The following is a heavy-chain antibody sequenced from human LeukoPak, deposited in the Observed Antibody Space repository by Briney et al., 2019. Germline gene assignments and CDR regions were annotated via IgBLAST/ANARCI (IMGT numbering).Heavy chain of an antibody. V-gene: IGHV3-48*03. CDR2: ISSSGSTI. J-gene: IGHJ4*02. Sequence: PGGSLRLSCAASGFTFSSYEMNWVRQAPGKGLEWVSYISSSGSTIYYADSVKGRFTISRDNAKNSLYLQMNSLRGEDTALYYCAKDRRWLQLTGAFDNWGQGTLVTVSS. CDR3: AKDRRWLQLTGAFDN. CDR1: GFTFSSYE. D-gene: IGHD5-24*01.